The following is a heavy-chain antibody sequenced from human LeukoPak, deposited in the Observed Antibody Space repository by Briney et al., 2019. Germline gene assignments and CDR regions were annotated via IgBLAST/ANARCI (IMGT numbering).Heavy chain of an antibody. D-gene: IGHD2-2*01. V-gene: IGHV1-46*01. Sequence: ASVKVSCKASRYTFTSYYMHWVRQAPGQGLEWMGIINPSGGSTSYAQKFQGRVTMTRDTSTSTVYMELSSLRSEDTAVYYCASEPLGVPAAIHGAFDIWGQGTMVTVSS. CDR2: INPSGGST. CDR1: RYTFTSYY. J-gene: IGHJ3*02. CDR3: ASEPLGVPAAIHGAFDI.